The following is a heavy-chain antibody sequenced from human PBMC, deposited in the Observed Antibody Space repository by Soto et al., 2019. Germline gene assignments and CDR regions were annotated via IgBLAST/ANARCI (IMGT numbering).Heavy chain of an antibody. CDR2: IIPIFGTA. J-gene: IGHJ6*02. V-gene: IGHV1-69*13. D-gene: IGHD2-15*01. CDR3: ARDFVVVAATPLSRYYYYGMDV. CDR1: GGTFSSYA. Sequence: SVKVSCKASGGTFSSYAISWVRQAPGQGLEWMGGIIPIFGTANYAQKFQGRVTITADESTSTAYMELSSLRSEDTAVYYCARDFVVVAATPLSRYYYYGMDVWGQGTTVTVSS.